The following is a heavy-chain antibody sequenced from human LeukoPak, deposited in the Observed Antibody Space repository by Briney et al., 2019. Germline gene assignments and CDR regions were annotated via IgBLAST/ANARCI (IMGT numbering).Heavy chain of an antibody. D-gene: IGHD2/OR15-2a*01. CDR3: ARPKNRGFDY. CDR1: GGSFSGYY. CDR2: INHSGST. Sequence: PSETLSLTCAVYGGSFSGYYWSWIRQPPGKGLEWIGEINHSGSTNYNPSLKSRVTISVDTSKNQFSLKLSSVTAADTAVYYCARPKNRGFDYWGQGTLVTVSS. J-gene: IGHJ4*02. V-gene: IGHV4-34*01.